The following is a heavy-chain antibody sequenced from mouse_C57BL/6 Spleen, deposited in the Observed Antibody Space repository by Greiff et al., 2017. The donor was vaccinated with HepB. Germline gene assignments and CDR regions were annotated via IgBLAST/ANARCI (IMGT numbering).Heavy chain of an antibody. V-gene: IGHV5-4*01. D-gene: IGHD2-5*01. Sequence: EVKLVESGGGLVKPGGSLKLSCAASGFTFSSYAMSWVRQTPEKRLEWVATISDGGSYTYYPDNVKGRFTISRDNAKNNLYLQMSHLKSEDTAMYYCARDRNYSNYVWFAYWGQGTLVTVSA. J-gene: IGHJ3*01. CDR2: ISDGGSYT. CDR1: GFTFSSYA. CDR3: ARDRNYSNYVWFAY.